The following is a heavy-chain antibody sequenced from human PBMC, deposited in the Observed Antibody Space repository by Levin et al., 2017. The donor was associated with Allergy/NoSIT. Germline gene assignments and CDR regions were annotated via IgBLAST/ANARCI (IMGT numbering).Heavy chain of an antibody. CDR1: GDSISRDNLY. D-gene: IGHD3-10*01. Sequence: LRLSCTVSGDSISRDNLYWSWIRHRPGKGLDWIGFIHHGGRAYYNPALKSRLTMSLDTSKSQFSLKLTSVTAADTAVYYCARDECAWFGECYGMDVWGQGTTVIVSS. J-gene: IGHJ6*02. CDR2: IHHGGRA. V-gene: IGHV4-31*03. CDR3: ARDECAWFGECYGMDV.